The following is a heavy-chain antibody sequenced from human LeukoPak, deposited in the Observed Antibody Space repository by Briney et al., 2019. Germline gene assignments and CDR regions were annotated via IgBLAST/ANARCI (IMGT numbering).Heavy chain of an antibody. V-gene: IGHV3-74*01. CDR2: INDDGSGT. J-gene: IGHJ5*02. D-gene: IGHD2-15*01. CDR3: VRGGASTWS. CDR1: GFTFKNYW. Sequence: PGGSLRLSCAASGFTFKNYWMHWVRHAPGKGPVWVSRINDDGSGTSYADSVKGRFTISRDDAKSTLYLQMNSLRAEDTAVYYCVRGGASTWSWGQGTLVTVSS.